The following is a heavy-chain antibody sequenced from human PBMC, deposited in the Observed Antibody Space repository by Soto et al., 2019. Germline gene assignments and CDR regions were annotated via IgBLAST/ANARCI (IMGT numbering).Heavy chain of an antibody. D-gene: IGHD3-10*01. CDR3: AMYYGHGQDY. CDR2: ISYGGTT. Sequence: QVQLHQSGPGMVKPSETLSLTCCVSGASVTNYYWSWIRQSPGKGLEWIGYISYGGTTYFNSSLKGRVTVSVDMSKNQFSLTLNSVTAADTVVSYCAMYYGHGQDYWGQGTLVTVPS. CDR1: GASVTNYY. J-gene: IGHJ4*02. V-gene: IGHV4-59*02.